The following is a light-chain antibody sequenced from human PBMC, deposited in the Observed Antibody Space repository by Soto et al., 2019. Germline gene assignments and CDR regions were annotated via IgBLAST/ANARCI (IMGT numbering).Light chain of an antibody. V-gene: IGKV1-39*01. CDR3: QQSYRLPLT. Sequence: DIQMTQSPSSLSAFVGDSVTITCHARQRISTFLNWYHQKPGKAPKLLIYSASYLQSGVPSNFSGSGSGTDFTLSIVTLHPEDFGTYFCQQSYRLPLTFGGGTKVEI. CDR1: QRISTF. CDR2: SAS. J-gene: IGKJ4*01.